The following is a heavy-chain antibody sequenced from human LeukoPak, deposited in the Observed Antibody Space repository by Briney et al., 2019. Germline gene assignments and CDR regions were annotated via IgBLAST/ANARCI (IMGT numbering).Heavy chain of an antibody. CDR1: EFTFSSYE. J-gene: IGHJ3*02. Sequence: GGSLRLSCAASEFTFSSYEMNWVRQAPGKGLEWVSYISSSGDTIYYADSVKGRFTISRDNAKNSLYLQMNSLRAEDTAVYYCAKDYDSSGWAAFDIWGQGTMVTVSS. V-gene: IGHV3-48*03. D-gene: IGHD3-22*01. CDR2: ISSSGDTI. CDR3: AKDYDSSGWAAFDI.